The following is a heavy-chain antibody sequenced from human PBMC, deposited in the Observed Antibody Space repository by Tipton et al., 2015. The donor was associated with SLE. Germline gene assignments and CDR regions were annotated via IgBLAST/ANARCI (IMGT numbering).Heavy chain of an antibody. Sequence: LRLSCTVSGFSISSGYFWGWVRQPPGKGPEWLAVIYQSGRTSYNPALKSRATISVDTSNNQLSLKLTSVTAADTAVYYCGRGRYGSSRYFQHWGQGTLVTVSS. J-gene: IGHJ1*01. D-gene: IGHD6-13*01. CDR2: IYQSGRT. CDR3: GRGRYGSSRYFQH. V-gene: IGHV4-38-2*02. CDR1: GFSISSGYF.